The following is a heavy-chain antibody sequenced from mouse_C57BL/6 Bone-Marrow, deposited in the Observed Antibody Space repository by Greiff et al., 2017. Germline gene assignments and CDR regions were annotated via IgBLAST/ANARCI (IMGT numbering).Heavy chain of an antibody. D-gene: IGHD2-12*01. V-gene: IGHV5-6*01. CDR3: ARLTLVVFDY. CDR2: ISSGGSYT. CDR1: GFTFSSYG. Sequence: EVQLVESGGDLVKPGGSLKLSCAASGFTFSSYGMSWVRQTPDKRLEWVATISSGGSYTYYPDSVKGRFTISRDNAKNTLYLQMSSLKSEDTAMYYCARLTLVVFDYWGQGTTLTVSS. J-gene: IGHJ2*01.